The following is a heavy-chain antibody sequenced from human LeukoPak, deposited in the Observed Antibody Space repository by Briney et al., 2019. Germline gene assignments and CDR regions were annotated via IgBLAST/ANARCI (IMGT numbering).Heavy chain of an antibody. CDR3: AAEMEQWPEGYALDV. J-gene: IGHJ3*01. CDR1: GFLFSGSA. CDR2: IRSRANNYAT. D-gene: IGHD6-19*01. Sequence: GGSLRLSCAASGFLFSGSALHWVRQASGKGLEWVGRIRSRANNYATAYAASVEGRFTISRDDSKNSAYLQVNSLKTEDTAVYHCAAEMEQWPEGYALDVWGQGTMITVSS. V-gene: IGHV3-73*01.